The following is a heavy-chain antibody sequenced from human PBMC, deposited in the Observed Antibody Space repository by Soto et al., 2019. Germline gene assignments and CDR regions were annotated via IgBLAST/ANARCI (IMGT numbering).Heavy chain of an antibody. CDR3: ARAGDYGYWYFDL. D-gene: IGHD4-17*01. CDR1: GFTFSTYA. Sequence: QLVESGGTLVQPGGSLRLSCAASGFTFSTYAMHWVRQAPGKGLEYVSAIGTNGGGTYYANSVKGRFTISRDNSKNTLYLQMGSLRADDMAVYYCARAGDYGYWYFDLWGRGTLVTVSS. CDR2: IGTNGGGT. J-gene: IGHJ2*01. V-gene: IGHV3-64*01.